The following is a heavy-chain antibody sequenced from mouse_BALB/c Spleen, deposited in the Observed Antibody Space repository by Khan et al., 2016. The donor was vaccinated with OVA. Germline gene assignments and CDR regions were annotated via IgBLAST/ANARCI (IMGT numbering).Heavy chain of an antibody. Sequence: QVQLQQPGPELVKPGASVKMSCKASGYKFTDYVISWVKQRTGQGLEWIGDIYPGSATTHYNERFEGKATLTADKSSNTAYMQFRSLTSEDSAVYFCARSDDVDGALFVYWGQGTLVTVSA. CDR1: GYKFTDYV. CDR2: IYPGSATT. J-gene: IGHJ3*01. V-gene: IGHV1-81*01. CDR3: ARSDDVDGALFVY. D-gene: IGHD2-3*01.